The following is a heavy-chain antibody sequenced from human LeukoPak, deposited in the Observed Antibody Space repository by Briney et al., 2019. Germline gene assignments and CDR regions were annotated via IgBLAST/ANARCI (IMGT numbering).Heavy chain of an antibody. D-gene: IGHD6-13*01. CDR2: ISSIGNTI. V-gene: IGHV3-48*01. Sequence: PGGSLRLSCAASGFTFNTYSMSWVRQAPGKGLEWVSYISSIGNTIYHADSVKGRFTISRDNSKNTLYLQMNSLRAEDTAVYYCARAGGSSWYPPYYYYYYYMDVWGKGTTVTVSS. J-gene: IGHJ6*03. CDR3: ARAGGSSWYPPYYYYYYYMDV. CDR1: GFTFNTYS.